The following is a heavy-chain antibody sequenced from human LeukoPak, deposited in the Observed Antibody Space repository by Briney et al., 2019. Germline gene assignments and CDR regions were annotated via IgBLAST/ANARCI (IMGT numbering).Heavy chain of an antibody. D-gene: IGHD3-22*01. CDR1: GYSISSGYY. J-gene: IGHJ1*01. V-gene: IGHV4-38-2*02. CDR3: ARDVYDSSGYLGAEYFQH. Sequence: KSSATLSLTCAVSGYSISSGYYWGWIRQPPGKGLEGIGSIYHSGSTYYNPSLKSRVTISVDTSKNQFSLKLSSVTAADTAVYYCARDVYDSSGYLGAEYFQHWGQGTLVTVSS. CDR2: IYHSGST.